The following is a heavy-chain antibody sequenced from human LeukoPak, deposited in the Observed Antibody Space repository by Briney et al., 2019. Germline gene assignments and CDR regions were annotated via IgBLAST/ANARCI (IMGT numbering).Heavy chain of an antibody. CDR3: ARDSYGSGSYPNDAFDI. CDR1: GGTFSSYA. CDR2: IIPIFGTA. J-gene: IGHJ3*02. V-gene: IGHV1-69*13. Sequence: ASVKVSCKASGGTFSSYAISWVRQAPGQGLEWMGGIIPIFGTANYAQKFQGRVTITADESTSTAYMELSSPRSEDTAVYYCARDSYGSGSYPNDAFDIWGQGTMVTVSS. D-gene: IGHD3-10*01.